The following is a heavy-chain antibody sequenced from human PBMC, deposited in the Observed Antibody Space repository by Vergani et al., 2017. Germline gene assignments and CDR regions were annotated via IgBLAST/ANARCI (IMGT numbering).Heavy chain of an antibody. V-gene: IGHV1-69*02. J-gene: IGHJ5*02. CDR2: IIPILGIA. CDR1: GGTFSSYT. D-gene: IGHD1-26*01. CDR3: ATSPRSGTPRRNWFDP. Sequence: QVQLVQSGAEVKKPGSSVKVSCKASGGTFSSYTISWVRPAPGQGLEWMGRIIPILGIANYAQKFQGRATITADKSTSTAYMELSSLRSEDTAVYDWATSPRSGTPRRNWFDPWGQGTLVTVSS.